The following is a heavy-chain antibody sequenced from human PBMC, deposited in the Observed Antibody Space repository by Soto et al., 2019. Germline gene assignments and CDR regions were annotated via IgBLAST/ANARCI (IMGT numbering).Heavy chain of an antibody. CDR3: ARDPSPKAAPAHYGMDV. CDR1: GYTFTGYY. Sequence: ASVKVSCKASGYTFTGYYMHWVRQAPGQGLEWMGWINPNSGGTNYAQKFQGWVTMARDTSISTAYMELSRLRSDDTAVYYCARDPSPKAAPAHYGMDVWGQGTTVTVSS. CDR2: INPNSGGT. D-gene: IGHD6-6*01. J-gene: IGHJ6*02. V-gene: IGHV1-2*04.